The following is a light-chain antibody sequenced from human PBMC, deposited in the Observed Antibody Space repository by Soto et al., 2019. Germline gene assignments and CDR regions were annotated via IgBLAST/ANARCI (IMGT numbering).Light chain of an antibody. CDR2: GAS. Sequence: QMAQSPSALYASIGDRVTITFRASQDINTYLAWYQHKPGKAPKVLIYGASSLESGVPSRFSGSGSGTEFTLTISSLQPDDSANYYCQQYDSLWSFGQGTKVDIK. J-gene: IGKJ1*01. CDR3: QQYDSLWS. V-gene: IGKV1-5*01. CDR1: QDINTY.